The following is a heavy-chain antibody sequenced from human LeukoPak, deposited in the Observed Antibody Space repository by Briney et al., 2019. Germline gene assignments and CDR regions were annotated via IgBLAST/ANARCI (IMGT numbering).Heavy chain of an antibody. CDR1: GGSVSSGSYY. CDR2: IYYSGST. J-gene: IGHJ6*02. CDR3: ARDRITLVRGALRYYGMDV. D-gene: IGHD3-10*01. Sequence: PSETLSLTCTVSGGSVSSGSYYWGWIRQPPGKGLEWIGSIYYSGSTYYNPSLKSRVTISVDTSKNQFSLKLSSVTAADTAVYYCARDRITLVRGALRYYGMDVWGQGTTVTVSS. V-gene: IGHV4-39*02.